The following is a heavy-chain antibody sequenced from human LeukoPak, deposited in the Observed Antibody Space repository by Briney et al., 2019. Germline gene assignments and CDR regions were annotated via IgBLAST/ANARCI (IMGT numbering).Heavy chain of an antibody. J-gene: IGHJ5*02. Sequence: SETLSLTCAVSGGSISSSNWWSWVRQPPGKGLEWIGEIYHRGSTNYNPSLKSRVTISVDTSKNQFSLKLSSVTAADTAVYYCARAKTYSGYVRGPWFDPWGQGTLVTVSS. D-gene: IGHD5-12*01. V-gene: IGHV4-4*02. CDR2: IYHRGST. CDR3: ARAKTYSGYVRGPWFDP. CDR1: GGSISSSNW.